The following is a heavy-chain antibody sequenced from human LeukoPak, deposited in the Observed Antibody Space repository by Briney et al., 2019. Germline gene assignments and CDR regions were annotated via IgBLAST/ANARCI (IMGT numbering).Heavy chain of an antibody. Sequence: PGGSLRLSCAASGFTFSNFAMSWVRQSPGKGPEWVSGISGSGGSTNYADSVKGRFTLSRDNSKNTLSLQVNSLRAEDSAVYYCTKERGYSSGWGFDSWGQGTLVTVSS. D-gene: IGHD6-19*01. CDR2: ISGSGGST. J-gene: IGHJ4*02. CDR1: GFTFSNFA. CDR3: TKERGYSSGWGFDS. V-gene: IGHV3-23*01.